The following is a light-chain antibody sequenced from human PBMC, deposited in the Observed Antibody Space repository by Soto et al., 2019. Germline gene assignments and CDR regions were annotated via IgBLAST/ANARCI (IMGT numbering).Light chain of an antibody. J-gene: IGLJ2*01. CDR1: SSDVGGYKY. V-gene: IGLV2-14*01. CDR2: EVS. CDR3: SSYTTSSTVV. Sequence: QSALTQPASVSGSPGQSITISCIGTSSDVGGYKYVSWYQQHPGKAPKLMIYEVSNRPSGVSNRFSGSKSGTTASLTISGLQAEDEADYYCSSYTTSSTVVFGGGTKVTVL.